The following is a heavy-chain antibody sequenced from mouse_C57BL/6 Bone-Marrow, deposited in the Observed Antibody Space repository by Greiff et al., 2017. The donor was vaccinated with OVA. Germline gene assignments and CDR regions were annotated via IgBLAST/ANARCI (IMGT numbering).Heavy chain of an antibody. V-gene: IGHV5-4*01. D-gene: IGHD1-1*01. CDR3: ARDPVTTVVFDY. CDR1: GFTFSSYA. J-gene: IGHJ2*01. Sequence: EVKVEESGGGLVKPGGSLKLSCAASGFTFSSYAMSWVRQTPEKRLEWVATISDGGSYTYYPDNVKGRFTISRDNAKNNLYLQMSHLKSEDTAMYYCARDPVTTVVFDYWGQGTTLTVSS. CDR2: ISDGGSYT.